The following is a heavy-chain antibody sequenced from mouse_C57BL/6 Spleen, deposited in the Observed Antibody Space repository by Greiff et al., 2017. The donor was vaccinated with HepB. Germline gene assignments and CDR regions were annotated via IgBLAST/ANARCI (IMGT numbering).Heavy chain of an antibody. CDR1: GYTFTDYE. CDR2: IDPETGGT. D-gene: IGHD1-1*01. Sequence: VQLQQSGAELVRPGASVTLSCKASGYTFTDYEMHWVKQTPVHGLEWIGAIDPETGGTAYNQKFKGKAILTADKSSSTAYMELRSLTSEDSAVYYCTGYGSSYEGFDYWGQGTTLTVSS. V-gene: IGHV1-15*01. CDR3: TGYGSSYEGFDY. J-gene: IGHJ2*01.